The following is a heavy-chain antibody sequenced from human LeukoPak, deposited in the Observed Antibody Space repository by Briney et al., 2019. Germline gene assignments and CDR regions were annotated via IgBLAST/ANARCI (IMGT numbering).Heavy chain of an antibody. CDR2: ISYDGSNK. Sequence: GRSLRLSCAASGFTFSRYGMHWVRQAPGKGLEWVAVISYDGSNKYYADSVKGRFTISRDNSKNTLYLQMNSLRAEDTAVYYCAKDYIPYSSSWYSTDYWGQGTLVTVSS. CDR3: AKDYIPYSSSWYSTDY. J-gene: IGHJ4*02. CDR1: GFTFSRYG. V-gene: IGHV3-30*18. D-gene: IGHD6-13*01.